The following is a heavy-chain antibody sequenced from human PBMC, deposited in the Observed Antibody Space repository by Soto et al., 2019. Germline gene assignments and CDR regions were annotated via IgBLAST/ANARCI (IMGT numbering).Heavy chain of an antibody. CDR1: GYTFTSYG. V-gene: IGHV1-18*01. J-gene: IGHJ5*02. CDR3: ARDPLPYCTNGVCYFDP. CDR2: ISAYNGNT. Sequence: ASVKVSCKAPGYTFTSYGISWVRQAPGQGLEWMGWISAYNGNTNYAQKLQGRVTMTTDTSTSTAYMELRSLRSDDTAVYYCARDPLPYCTNGVCYFDPWGQGTLVTVSS. D-gene: IGHD2-8*01.